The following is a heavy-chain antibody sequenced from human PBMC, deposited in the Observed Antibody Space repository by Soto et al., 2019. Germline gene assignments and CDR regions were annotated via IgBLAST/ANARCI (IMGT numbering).Heavy chain of an antibody. V-gene: IGHV1-69*06. J-gene: IGHJ4*02. CDR1: GGTFSSYA. CDR2: IIPIFGTA. CDR3: ARDIRGSIAAAGPFDY. Sequence: SVKVSCKASGGTFSSYAISWVRQAPGQGLEWMGGIIPIFGTANYAQKFQGRVTITADKSTSTAYMELSSLRSEDTAVYYCARDIRGSIAAAGPFDYWGQGTLVTVSS. D-gene: IGHD6-13*01.